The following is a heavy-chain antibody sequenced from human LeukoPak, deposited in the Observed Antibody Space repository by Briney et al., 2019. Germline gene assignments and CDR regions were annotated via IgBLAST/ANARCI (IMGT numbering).Heavy chain of an antibody. J-gene: IGHJ4*02. D-gene: IGHD2-21*02. CDR3: ARLGVTAAGPQDY. Sequence: SETLSLTCTVSGGSISSSSYYWGWIRQPPGRGLEWIGSIYYSGSTYYNPSLKSRVTISVDTSKNQFSLKLSSVTAADTAAYYCARLGVTAAGPQDYWGQGTLVTVSS. V-gene: IGHV4-39*01. CDR1: GGSISSSSYY. CDR2: IYYSGST.